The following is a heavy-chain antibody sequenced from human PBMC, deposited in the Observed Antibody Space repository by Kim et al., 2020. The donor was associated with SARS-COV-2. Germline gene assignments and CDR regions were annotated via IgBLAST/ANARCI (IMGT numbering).Heavy chain of an antibody. V-gene: IGHV1-24*01. Sequence: ASVKVSCKVSGYTLTELSMHWVRQAPGKGLEWMGGFDPEDGETIYAQKFQGRVTMTEDTSTDTAYMELSSLRSEDTAVYYCATGRGYSYGYGFDYWGQGTLVTVSS. D-gene: IGHD5-18*01. CDR3: ATGRGYSYGYGFDY. CDR1: GYTLTELS. CDR2: FDPEDGET. J-gene: IGHJ4*02.